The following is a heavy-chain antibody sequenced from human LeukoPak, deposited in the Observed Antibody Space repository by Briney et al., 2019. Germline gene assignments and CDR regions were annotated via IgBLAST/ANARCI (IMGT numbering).Heavy chain of an antibody. Sequence: SETLSLTCTVSGGSISRYYWSWIRQPPGKGLEWIGYIYTRGSTNYNPSLKSRVTISVDTSKNQFSLKLSSVTAADTAVYYCAIRWAAADKNWFDPWGQGTLVTVSS. D-gene: IGHD6-13*01. V-gene: IGHV4-4*09. CDR2: IYTRGST. CDR1: GGSISRYY. CDR3: AIRWAAADKNWFDP. J-gene: IGHJ5*02.